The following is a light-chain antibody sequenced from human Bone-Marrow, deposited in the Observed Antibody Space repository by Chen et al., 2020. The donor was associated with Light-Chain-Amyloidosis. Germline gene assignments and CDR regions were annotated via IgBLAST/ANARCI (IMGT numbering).Light chain of an antibody. J-gene: IGLJ2*01. CDR3: QSADSSGTYEVI. CDR1: DLPTKY. V-gene: IGLV3-25*03. CDR2: RDT. Sequence: SYELTQPPSVSVSPCQTARITCSGDDLPTKYAYWYQQKPGQAPVLVIHRDTERPSGISERFSGSSSGTTATLTISVVQAEDEADYHCQSADSSGTYEVIFGGGTKLTVL.